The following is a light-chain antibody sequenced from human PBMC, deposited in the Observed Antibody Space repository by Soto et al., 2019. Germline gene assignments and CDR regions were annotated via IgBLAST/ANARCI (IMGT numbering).Light chain of an antibody. V-gene: IGKV1-5*01. CDR1: QSISSY. CDR3: QQHNGYATIT. CDR2: DAS. Sequence: IQMTQSPSSLSASVGARVTITCRESQSISSYLNWYQQKPGKAPKLVIYDASTLETGVPSRFSGSGSGTEFTLTISRLQSDDFATYYCQQHNGYATITFGQGTRLEIK. J-gene: IGKJ5*01.